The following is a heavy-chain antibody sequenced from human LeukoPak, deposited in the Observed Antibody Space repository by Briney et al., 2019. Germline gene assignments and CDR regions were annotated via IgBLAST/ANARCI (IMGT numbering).Heavy chain of an antibody. CDR3: SRDSARRDGYNFDY. J-gene: IGHJ4*02. CDR1: GFTFSTYA. CDR2: ISYDGSIR. D-gene: IGHD5-24*01. V-gene: IGHV3-30*04. Sequence: GGSLRLSCAASGFTFSTYAMHWVRQAPGKGLQWVALISYDGSIRHYADSVKGRFTISRDNSKNTLYLQMNTLRAEDTALYYCSRDSARRDGYNFDYWGQGTLVTVSS.